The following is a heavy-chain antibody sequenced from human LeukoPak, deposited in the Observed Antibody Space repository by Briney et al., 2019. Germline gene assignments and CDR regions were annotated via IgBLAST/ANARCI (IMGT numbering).Heavy chain of an antibody. V-gene: IGHV4-4*02. CDR2: IYYSGST. CDR1: GGSISSSNW. J-gene: IGHJ3*02. D-gene: IGHD2-15*01. Sequence: SETLSLTCAVPGGSISSSNWWSWVRQPPGKGLEWIGSIYYSGSTYYNPSLKSRVTISVDTSKNQFSLKLSSVTAADTAVYYCARDPIVVVVAARNDAFDIWGQGTMVTVSS. CDR3: ARDPIVVVVAARNDAFDI.